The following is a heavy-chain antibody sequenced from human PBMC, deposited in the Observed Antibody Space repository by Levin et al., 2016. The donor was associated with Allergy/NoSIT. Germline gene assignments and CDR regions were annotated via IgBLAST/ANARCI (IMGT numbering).Heavy chain of an antibody. CDR3: AGLGPGYSSSWYNIGWFDP. V-gene: IGHV5-10-1*01. CDR2: IDPSDSYT. J-gene: IGHJ5*02. D-gene: IGHD6-13*01. Sequence: VRQMPGKGLEWMGRIDPSDSYTNYSPSFQGHVTISADKSISTAYLQWSSLRASDTAMYYCAGLGPGYSSSWYNIGWFDPWGQGTLVTVSS.